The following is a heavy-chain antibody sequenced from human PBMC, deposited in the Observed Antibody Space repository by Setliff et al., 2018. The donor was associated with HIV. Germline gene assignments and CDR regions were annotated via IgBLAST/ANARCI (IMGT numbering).Heavy chain of an antibody. D-gene: IGHD2-2*01. J-gene: IGHJ4*02. CDR1: GYTFTTYG. Sequence: ASVKVSCKPSGYTFTTYGLSWVRQAPGQGLEWMGWISTYSDETSSSQNLQGRLTMTTDTSTGTAYMELRSLTSDDTAVYYCARPAATWDFDYWDQGTLVTVSS. CDR2: ISTYSDET. V-gene: IGHV1-18*01. CDR3: ARPAATWDFDY.